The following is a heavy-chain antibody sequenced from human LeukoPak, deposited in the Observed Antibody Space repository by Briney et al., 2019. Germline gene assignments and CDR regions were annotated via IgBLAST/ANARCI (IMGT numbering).Heavy chain of an antibody. CDR1: GFTFSGSG. V-gene: IGHV3-30*02. CDR2: IRYHGSDK. CDR3: ARSPTSWYFDY. D-gene: IGHD2-2*01. Sequence: GGSLRLSCAASGFTFSGSGMHWVRQAPGKGLEWVAFIRYHGSDKYYADSVKGRFTISRDNYSLRPEDTSVYFCARSPTSWYFDYWGQGTLVTVSS. J-gene: IGHJ4*02.